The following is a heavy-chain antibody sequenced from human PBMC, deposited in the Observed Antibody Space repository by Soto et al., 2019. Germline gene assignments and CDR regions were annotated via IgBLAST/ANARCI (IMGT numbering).Heavy chain of an antibody. Sequence: PGESLKISCKGSGYSFTSYWISWVRQMPGKGLEWMGRIDPSDSYTNYSPSFQGHVTISADKSISTAYLQWSSLKASDTAMYYCARLLGYCSGGSCYDYYYNGMDVSGQGTKVTVSS. D-gene: IGHD2-15*01. CDR2: IDPSDSYT. CDR3: ARLLGYCSGGSCYDYYYNGMDV. J-gene: IGHJ6*02. V-gene: IGHV5-10-1*01. CDR1: GYSFTSYW.